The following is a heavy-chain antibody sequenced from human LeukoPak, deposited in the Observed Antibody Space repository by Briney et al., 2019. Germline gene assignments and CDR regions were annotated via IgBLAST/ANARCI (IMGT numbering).Heavy chain of an antibody. V-gene: IGHV3-11*04. CDR3: VSRRSGSGWALDY. J-gene: IGHJ4*02. CDR1: GFTFSDYY. D-gene: IGHD6-19*01. Sequence: GGSLRLSCAASGFTFSDYYRSWIRQAPGKGLEWVSYISSSGSTISYADSVKGRFTISRDNAKNSLYLQMNSLSAEDTALYYCVSRRSGSGWALDYWGEGTLVTVSS. CDR2: ISSSGSTI.